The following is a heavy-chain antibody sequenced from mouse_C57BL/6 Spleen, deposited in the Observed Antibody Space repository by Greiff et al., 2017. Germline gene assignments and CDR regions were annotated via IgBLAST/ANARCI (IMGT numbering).Heavy chain of an antibody. V-gene: IGHV5-16*01. CDR1: GFTFSDYY. D-gene: IGHD1-1*01. Sequence: EVKLVESEGGLVQPGSSMKLSCTASGFTFSDYYMAWVRQVPEKGLEWVANINYDGSSTYYLDSLKSRFIISRDNAKNILYLQMSSLKSEDTATYYCARDLYYGSSYWYFDVWGTGTTVTVSS. CDR3: ARDLYYGSSYWYFDV. CDR2: INYDGSST. J-gene: IGHJ1*03.